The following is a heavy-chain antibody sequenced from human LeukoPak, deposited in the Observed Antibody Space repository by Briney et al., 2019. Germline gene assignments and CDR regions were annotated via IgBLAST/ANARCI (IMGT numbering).Heavy chain of an antibody. Sequence: GGSLRLSCAASGFTFSSYAMSWVRQAPGKGLEWVSAISGSGGSTYYADSVKGRFTISRDNSKNTLYLQMNGLRPDDTAVYYCSKRDFDWLLEYWGQGTLVTVSS. CDR2: ISGSGGST. CDR3: SKRDFDWLLEY. D-gene: IGHD3-9*01. CDR1: GFTFSSYA. V-gene: IGHV3-23*01. J-gene: IGHJ4*02.